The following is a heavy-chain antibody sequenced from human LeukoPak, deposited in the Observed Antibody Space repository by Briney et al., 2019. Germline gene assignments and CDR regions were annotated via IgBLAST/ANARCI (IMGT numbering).Heavy chain of an antibody. CDR1: GFTFGNYG. J-gene: IGHJ3*02. D-gene: IGHD3-22*01. Sequence: GGSLRLSCAASGFTFGNYGMNWVRQAPGKGLEWVAAISASGSATSYADSVRGRFTISRDNSKNTLYLQMNSLRAEDTAVYYCAKDLHGITMIVVVIEDAFDIWGQGTMVTVSS. CDR2: ISASGSAT. V-gene: IGHV3-23*01. CDR3: AKDLHGITMIVVVIEDAFDI.